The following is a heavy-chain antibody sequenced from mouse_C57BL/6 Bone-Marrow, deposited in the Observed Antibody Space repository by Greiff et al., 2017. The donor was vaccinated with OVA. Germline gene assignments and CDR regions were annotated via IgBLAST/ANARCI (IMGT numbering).Heavy chain of an antibody. CDR3: ASYGNYVFYAMDY. D-gene: IGHD2-1*01. CDR2: IYPRSGNT. CDR1: GYTFTSYG. Sequence: ESGAELARPGASVKLSCKASGYTFTSYGISWVKQRTGQGLEWIGEIYPRSGNTYYNEKFKGKATLTADKSSSTAYMELRSLTSEDSAVYFCASYGNYVFYAMDYWGQGTSVTVSS. V-gene: IGHV1-81*01. J-gene: IGHJ4*01.